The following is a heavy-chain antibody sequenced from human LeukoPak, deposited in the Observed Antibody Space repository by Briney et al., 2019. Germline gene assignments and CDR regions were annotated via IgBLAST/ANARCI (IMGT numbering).Heavy chain of an antibody. V-gene: IGHV4-59*01. CDR1: GGSISSYY. Sequence: SETLSLNCTVSGGSISSYYWSWIRQPPGKGLEWIGYIYYSGSTNYNPSLKSRVTISVDTSKNQFSLKLSSVTAADTAVYYCARGPYYYDSSGYYPHPVDYWGQGTLVTVSS. CDR2: IYYSGST. D-gene: IGHD3-22*01. CDR3: ARGPYYYDSSGYYPHPVDY. J-gene: IGHJ4*02.